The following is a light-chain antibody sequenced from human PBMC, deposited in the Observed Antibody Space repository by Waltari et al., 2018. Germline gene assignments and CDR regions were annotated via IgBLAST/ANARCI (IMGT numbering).Light chain of an antibody. CDR2: GAS. V-gene: IGKV3-15*01. Sequence: EIVMTQSPVTLSVSPGERATLSCRASQSVRNNLAWYQQKPGQAPRLLIYGASTRASGIPARFSGSGSGTEFTLTISSLQYEDFAVYFCQQYNNWPPNTFGPGTKVDFK. CDR3: QQYNNWPPNT. CDR1: QSVRNN. J-gene: IGKJ3*01.